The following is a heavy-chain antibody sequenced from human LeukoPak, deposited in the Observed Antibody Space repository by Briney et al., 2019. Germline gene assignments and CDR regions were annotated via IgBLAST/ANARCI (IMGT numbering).Heavy chain of an antibody. CDR2: IYTSGST. CDR1: GGSISSYY. Sequence: SETLSLTCTVSGGSISSYYWSWIRQPAGKGLDWIGRIYTSGSTNYNASLKSRVSMSVDTSKNQFSLKLSSVTAADTAVFYCARENSGSYREFDYWGQGTLVTVSS. J-gene: IGHJ4*02. CDR3: ARENSGSYREFDY. V-gene: IGHV4-4*07. D-gene: IGHD1-26*01.